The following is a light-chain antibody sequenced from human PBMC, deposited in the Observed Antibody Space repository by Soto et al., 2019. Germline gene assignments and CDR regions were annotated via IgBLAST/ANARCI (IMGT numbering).Light chain of an antibody. CDR1: QSISSW. CDR2: DAF. V-gene: IGKV1-5*01. J-gene: IGKJ1*01. CDR3: QQYASYPWT. Sequence: DIQMTQSPSTLSASVGDRVTLTCRASQSISSWLAWYQQTPGKAPKFLISDAFRLESGVPSRFRGSGAGTGFSLTISSLQPGDSATFYCQQYASYPWTFGRGTKVDIK.